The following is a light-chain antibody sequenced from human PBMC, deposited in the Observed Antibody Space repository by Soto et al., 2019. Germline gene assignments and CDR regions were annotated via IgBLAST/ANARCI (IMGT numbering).Light chain of an antibody. CDR1: QSVSSNY. J-gene: IGKJ4*01. Sequence: EIVLTQSPGTLSLYPGERATLSCRASQSVSSNYLAWYQQKPGQAPKVLIYRASSRATGIPDRFSGSGSGTDFTLTISRLEPEDFAVYYCQQYGSSPLTFGGATKVEIK. CDR2: RAS. V-gene: IGKV3-20*01. CDR3: QQYGSSPLT.